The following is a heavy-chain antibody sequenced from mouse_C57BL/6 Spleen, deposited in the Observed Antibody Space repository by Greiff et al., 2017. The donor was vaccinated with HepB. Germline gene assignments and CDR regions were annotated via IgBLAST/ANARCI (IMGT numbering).Heavy chain of an antibody. J-gene: IGHJ4*01. CDR1: GYTFTSYW. D-gene: IGHD2-1*01. V-gene: IGHV1-52*01. Sequence: QVQLQQPGAELVRPGSSVKLSCKASGYTFTSYWMHWVKQRPIQGLEWIGNIDPSDSETHYNQKFKDKATLTVDKSSSTAYMQLSSLTSEDSAVYYCARDGNYGGDYWGQGTSVTVSS. CDR2: IDPSDSET. CDR3: ARDGNYGGDY.